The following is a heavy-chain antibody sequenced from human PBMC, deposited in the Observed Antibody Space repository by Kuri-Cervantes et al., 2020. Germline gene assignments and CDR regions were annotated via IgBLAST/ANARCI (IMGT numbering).Heavy chain of an antibody. Sequence: LSLTCAASGFTLRSYGMHWVRQAPGKELEGVAVIWYDGSNKYYADSVKGRFTISRDNSKNTLYLQMNSLRAEDTAVYYCAKDRGGSYGTDYYYYGMDVWGQGTTVTCYS. CDR2: IWYDGSNK. CDR1: GFTLRSYG. D-gene: IGHD5-18*01. CDR3: AKDRGGSYGTDYYYYGMDV. V-gene: IGHV3-33*06. J-gene: IGHJ6*01.